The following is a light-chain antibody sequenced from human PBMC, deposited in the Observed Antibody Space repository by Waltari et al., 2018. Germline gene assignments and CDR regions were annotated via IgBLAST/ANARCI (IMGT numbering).Light chain of an antibody. V-gene: IGLV3-25*03. CDR1: DLPRQF. J-gene: IGLJ2*01. CDR2: KDS. CDR3: QSADSSGSFLV. Sequence: SYELTQPPSVSVSPGQTARITCSGDDLPRQFAYWYQVKTGQVPVLVIQKDSESPSGFPARFSGSSSGTTVTLTVSGVQPEDEGDFYCQSADSSGSFLVFGGGTKLTVL.